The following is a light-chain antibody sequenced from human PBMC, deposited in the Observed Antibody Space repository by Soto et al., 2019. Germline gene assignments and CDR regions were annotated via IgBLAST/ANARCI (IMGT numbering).Light chain of an antibody. V-gene: IGLV1-47*02. J-gene: IGLJ3*02. CDR1: NSDIGSNS. Sequence: QSVLTQPPSASGTPGQRVNISCSGSNSDIGSNSVYWYQKLPGMAPKLLIFSDYKRPSGVPDRFSGSKSGTSASLAISGLRSDDEAVYSCAAWDGSHWVFGGGTKVTVL. CDR2: SDY. CDR3: AAWDGSHWV.